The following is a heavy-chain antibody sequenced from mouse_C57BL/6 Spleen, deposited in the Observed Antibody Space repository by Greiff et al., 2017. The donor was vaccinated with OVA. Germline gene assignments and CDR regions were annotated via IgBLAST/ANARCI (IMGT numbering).Heavy chain of an antibody. V-gene: IGHV1-55*01. Sequence: QVQLQQPGAELVKPGASVKMSCKASGYTFTSYWITWVKQRPGQGLEWIGDIYPGSGSTNYNEKFKSKATLTVDTSSSTAYMQLSSLTSEDSAVYYCARWGYSNYYAMDYWGQGTSVTVSS. D-gene: IGHD2-5*01. J-gene: IGHJ4*01. CDR1: GYTFTSYW. CDR2: IYPGSGST. CDR3: ARWGYSNYYAMDY.